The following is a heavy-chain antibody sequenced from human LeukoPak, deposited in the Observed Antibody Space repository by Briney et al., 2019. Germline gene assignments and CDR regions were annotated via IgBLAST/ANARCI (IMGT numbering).Heavy chain of an antibody. J-gene: IGHJ4*02. D-gene: IGHD6-13*01. Sequence: PSETLSLTCAVYGGPFSGYYWSWIRQPPGKGLEWIGEINHSGSTNYNPSLKSRVTISVDTSKNQFSLKLSSVTAADTAGYYCARGPGYSSSWADYWGQGTLVTVSS. CDR3: ARGPGYSSSWADY. CDR1: GGPFSGYY. CDR2: INHSGST. V-gene: IGHV4-34*01.